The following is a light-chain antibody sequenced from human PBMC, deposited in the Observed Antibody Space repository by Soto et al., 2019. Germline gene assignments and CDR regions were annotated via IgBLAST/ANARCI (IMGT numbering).Light chain of an antibody. CDR1: QNINNY. Sequence: DIQMTQSPSSLSASVGDRVTITCQASQNINNYLNWYQQKPGRAPKLLIYKASSLESGVPSRFSGSGSGTEFTLTISSLQPDDFATYYCQHRNTFGQGTKVDIK. CDR2: KAS. CDR3: QHRNT. J-gene: IGKJ2*01. V-gene: IGKV1-5*03.